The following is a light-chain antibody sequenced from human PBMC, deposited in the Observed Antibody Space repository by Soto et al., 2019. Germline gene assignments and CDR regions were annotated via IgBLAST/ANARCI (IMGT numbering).Light chain of an antibody. CDR3: QQRSNWPLP. CDR1: QSVSSY. CDR2: DAS. Sequence: EIVLTQSPATLSLSPGERATLSCRASQSVSSYLAWYQQKPGQAPRLLIYDASNRATGIPARFSGSGSGTDFSPNISSLEPEDVAVYYCQQRSNWPLPCGQRTRLEMK. V-gene: IGKV3-11*01. J-gene: IGKJ5*01.